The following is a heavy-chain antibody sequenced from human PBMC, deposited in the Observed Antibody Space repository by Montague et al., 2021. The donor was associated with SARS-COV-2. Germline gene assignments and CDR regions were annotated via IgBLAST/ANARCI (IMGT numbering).Heavy chain of an antibody. CDR2: INHGGIT. CDR3: ARHAPAITMVRGVKLLDWFDP. CDR1: GGSFNDYY. J-gene: IGHJ5*02. Sequence: SETLSLTCAVYGGSFNDYYWSWIRQPPGKGLEWIGEINHGGITNYSPSLKSRVTISADTSKNQFSLKLKSVTAADTAVYYCARHAPAITMVRGVKLLDWFDPWGQGTLVTVSS. V-gene: IGHV4-34*01. D-gene: IGHD3-10*01.